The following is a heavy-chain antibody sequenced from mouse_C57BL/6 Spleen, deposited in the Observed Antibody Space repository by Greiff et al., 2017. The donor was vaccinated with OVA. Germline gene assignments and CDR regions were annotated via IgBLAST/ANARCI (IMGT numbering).Heavy chain of an antibody. D-gene: IGHD4-1*01. J-gene: IGHJ3*01. V-gene: IGHV1-82*01. CDR3: ATPNWDVAWFAY. Sequence: VMLVESGPELVKPGASVKISCKASGYAFSSSWMNWVKQRPGKGLEWIGRIYPGDGDTNYNGKFKGKATLTADKSSSTAYMQLSSLTSEDSAVYFCATPNWDVAWFAYWGQGTLVTVSA. CDR2: IYPGDGDT. CDR1: GYAFSSSW.